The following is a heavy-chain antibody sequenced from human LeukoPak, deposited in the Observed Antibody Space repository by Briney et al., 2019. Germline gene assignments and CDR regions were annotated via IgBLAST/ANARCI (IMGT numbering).Heavy chain of an antibody. V-gene: IGHV4-59*08. Sequence: PSETLSLTCDVSGDPISSDYWSWIRQSPEKGLEWIGFIFYSGTTTYNPSLQSRVTISVDTSKNKFYLKLTSVTAADTAVYYCARTRPQDHGTSYMDVWGKGTTVTVSS. CDR3: ARTRPQDHGTSYMDV. CDR2: IFYSGTT. D-gene: IGHD4-17*01. J-gene: IGHJ6*03. CDR1: GDPISSDY.